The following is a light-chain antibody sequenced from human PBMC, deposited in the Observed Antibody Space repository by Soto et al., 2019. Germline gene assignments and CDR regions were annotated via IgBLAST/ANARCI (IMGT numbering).Light chain of an antibody. CDR2: GAS. V-gene: IGKV3-20*01. CDR1: QSVSSTY. CDR3: QLYGSSPPRT. Sequence: EIVLTQSPGTLSLSQGERATLSCRASQSVSSTYLGWYQQKPGQAPRLLIYGASSSATGIPERFSGSGSGTDFSLSSARLEPEDFAVYYCQLYGSSPPRTFGKGTKVEIK. J-gene: IGKJ1*01.